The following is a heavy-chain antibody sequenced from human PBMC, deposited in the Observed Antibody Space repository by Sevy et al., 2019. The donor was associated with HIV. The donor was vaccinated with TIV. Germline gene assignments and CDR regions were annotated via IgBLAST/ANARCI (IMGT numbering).Heavy chain of an antibody. V-gene: IGHV1-24*01. J-gene: IGHJ4*02. CDR3: GTGPVTTLNFDY. CDR1: GYTLTELS. D-gene: IGHD4-17*01. Sequence: ASVKVSCKVSGYTLTELSMHWVRQAPGKGLEWLGGFDPEDGETIYAQKFQGRVTMTADTSTDTAYMELSSLRSEDTAVYYCGTGPVTTLNFDYWGQGTLVTISS. CDR2: FDPEDGET.